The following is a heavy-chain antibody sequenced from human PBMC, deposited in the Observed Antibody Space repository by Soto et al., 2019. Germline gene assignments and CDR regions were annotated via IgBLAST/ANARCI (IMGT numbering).Heavy chain of an antibody. Sequence: QVQLVQSGAEVKKPGASVKVSCKASGYTFTSHSIIWVRRAPGEGLEWVGWISAYNGYTNSAENFKGRVTMTTAASKNTAYMELRSLRSDDTAVYYCARVGYYYGSGSYVFDPWGQGTLVTVSS. V-gene: IGHV1-18*04. D-gene: IGHD3-10*01. CDR2: ISAYNGYT. CDR3: ARVGYYYGSGSYVFDP. J-gene: IGHJ5*02. CDR1: GYTFTSHS.